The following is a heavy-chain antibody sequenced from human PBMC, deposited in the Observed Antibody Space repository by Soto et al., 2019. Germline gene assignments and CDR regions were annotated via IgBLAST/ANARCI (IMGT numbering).Heavy chain of an antibody. V-gene: IGHV1-69*02. Sequence: ASVKVSCKASGGTFSSYTISWVRQAPGQGLEWMGRIIPILGIANYAQKFQGRVTITADKSTSTAYMELSSLRSEDTAVYYCARASRGHPYCSSTSCYYPHKQLDYGEDAFDIWGQGTMVTVSS. CDR3: ARASRGHPYCSSTSCYYPHKQLDYGEDAFDI. D-gene: IGHD2-2*01. CDR1: GGTFSSYT. CDR2: IIPILGIA. J-gene: IGHJ3*02.